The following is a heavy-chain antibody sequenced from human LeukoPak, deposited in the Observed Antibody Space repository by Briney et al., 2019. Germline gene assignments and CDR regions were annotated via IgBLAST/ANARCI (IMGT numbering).Heavy chain of an antibody. J-gene: IGHJ4*02. D-gene: IGHD3-22*01. CDR2: ISGSGGTT. CDR1: GFTFSSYA. CDR3: AKIRDSSGLDY. V-gene: IGHV3-23*01. Sequence: GASLRLSCAASGFTFSSYAMSWVRQAPGKGLEWVSSISGSGGTTYYADSVKGRFTISRDNSNNTLYLQMNSLRAEDTAVYYCAKIRDSSGLDYWGQGTLVTVSS.